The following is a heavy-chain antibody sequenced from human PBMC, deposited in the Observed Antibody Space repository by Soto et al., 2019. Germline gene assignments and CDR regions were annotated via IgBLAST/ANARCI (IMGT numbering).Heavy chain of an antibody. J-gene: IGHJ6*02. CDR1: GYTFTSFG. CDR3: ARDRLDIVVVPAAIPPWYYYGMDV. D-gene: IGHD2-2*02. CDR2: IIPIFGTA. V-gene: IGHV1-69*06. Sequence: QVQLVQSGAEVKKPGASVKVSCKASGYTFTSFGISWVRQAPGQGLEWMGGIIPIFGTANYAQKFQGRVTITADKSTSTAYMELSSLRSEDTAVYYCARDRLDIVVVPAAIPPWYYYGMDVWGQGTTVTVSS.